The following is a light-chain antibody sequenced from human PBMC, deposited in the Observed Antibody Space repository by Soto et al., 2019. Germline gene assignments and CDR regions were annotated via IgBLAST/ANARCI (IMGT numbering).Light chain of an antibody. J-gene: IGLJ1*01. V-gene: IGLV2-14*01. CDR1: SSDIGDYDY. CDR2: EVS. CDR3: NSYASGNARV. Sequence: QSALTQPASVSGSPGQSITISCTGTSSDIGDYDYVSWYQQHPGKAPKLLISEVSNRPSGVSNRFSGSKSGNTVSLTISGLQAEDEADYYCNSYASGNARVFGTGTKVTVL.